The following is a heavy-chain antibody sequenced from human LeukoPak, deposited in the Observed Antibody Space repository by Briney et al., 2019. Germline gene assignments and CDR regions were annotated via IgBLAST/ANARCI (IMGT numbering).Heavy chain of an antibody. J-gene: IGHJ6*03. V-gene: IGHV4-30-2*01. CDR1: DGSISSGGYS. Sequence: SETLSLTCAVSDGSISSGGYSWSWIRQPPGKGLEWIGYIYHSGSTYYNPSLKSRVTISVDTSKNQFSLKLSSVTAADTAVYYCARDPVGITIFGVVMDYMDVWGKGTTVTVSS. D-gene: IGHD3-3*01. CDR3: ARDPVGITIFGVVMDYMDV. CDR2: IYHSGST.